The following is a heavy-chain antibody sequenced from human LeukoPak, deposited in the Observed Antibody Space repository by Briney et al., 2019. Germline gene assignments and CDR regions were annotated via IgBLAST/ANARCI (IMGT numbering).Heavy chain of an antibody. D-gene: IGHD1-26*01. CDR3: AKDHVGTITLRYFDS. J-gene: IGHJ4*02. CDR1: GFIFGSSA. CDR2: ITGRGDNT. V-gene: IGHV3-23*01. Sequence: GGSLRLSCAAYGFIFGSSAMSWLRQAPGKGLQWVSTITGRGDNTYYADSLKGRFSISRDNSKDTLYLLMNSLSADDTATYYCAKDHVGTITLRYFDSWGQGTLVTVSS.